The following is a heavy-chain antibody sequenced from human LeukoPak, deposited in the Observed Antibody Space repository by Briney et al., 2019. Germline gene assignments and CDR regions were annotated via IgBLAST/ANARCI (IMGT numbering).Heavy chain of an antibody. CDR2: IWYDGSNK. Sequence: GGSLRLSCAASGFTFSSYGMHWVRQAPGKGLEWVAVIWYDGSNKYYADSVKGRFTISRDNSKNTLYLQMNSLRAEDTAVYYCARDLAAYDAFDIWGQGTMVTVPS. J-gene: IGHJ3*02. CDR3: ARDLAAYDAFDI. D-gene: IGHD2-15*01. V-gene: IGHV3-33*01. CDR1: GFTFSSYG.